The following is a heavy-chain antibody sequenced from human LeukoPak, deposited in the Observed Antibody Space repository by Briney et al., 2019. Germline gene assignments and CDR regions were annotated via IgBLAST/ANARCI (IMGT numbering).Heavy chain of an antibody. CDR1: GYTFTSYG. Sequence: ASVKVSCKASGYTFTSYGISWVRQAPGQGREWMGWISAYNGNTNYAQKLQGRVTMTTDTSTSTAYMELRSLRSDDTAVYYCASDPWGGSSGSWAYWGQGTLVTVSS. D-gene: IGHD3-22*01. CDR2: ISAYNGNT. CDR3: ASDPWGGSSGSWAY. J-gene: IGHJ4*02. V-gene: IGHV1-18*01.